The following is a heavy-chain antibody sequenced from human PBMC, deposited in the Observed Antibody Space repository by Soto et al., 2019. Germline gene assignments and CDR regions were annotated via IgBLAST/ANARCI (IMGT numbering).Heavy chain of an antibody. Sequence: SETLSLTCAVYGGSFSGYYWSWIRQPPGEGLEWIGEINHSGSTNYNPSLKSRVTIPVDTSKNQFSLKLSSVTAADTAVYYCARASAYRDWFDPWGQGTLVTVSS. D-gene: IGHD6-25*01. CDR3: ARASAYRDWFDP. CDR2: INHSGST. CDR1: GGSFSGYY. V-gene: IGHV4-34*01. J-gene: IGHJ5*02.